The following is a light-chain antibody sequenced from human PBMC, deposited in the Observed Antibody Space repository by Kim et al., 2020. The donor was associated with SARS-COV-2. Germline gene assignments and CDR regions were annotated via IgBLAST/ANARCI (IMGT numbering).Light chain of an antibody. J-gene: IGKJ2*01. CDR3: QQTYRTPYT. CDR2: GAT. Sequence: ASLGARVTIACRASQSISNYVSWIQQKPGKAPKLLIYGATKLQNGVPSRFSGSESGANFTLTISSLQPEDFASYFCQQTYRTPYTFGRGTKVDIK. CDR1: QSISNY. V-gene: IGKV1-39*01.